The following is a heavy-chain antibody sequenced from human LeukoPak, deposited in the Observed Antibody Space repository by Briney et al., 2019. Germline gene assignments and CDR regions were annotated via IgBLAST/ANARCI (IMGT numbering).Heavy chain of an antibody. D-gene: IGHD3-16*01. CDR3: ASHSYGYNH. J-gene: IGHJ5*02. Sequence: TGGSLRLSCVASGIIITSYWMSWVRQTPGKGLEWVANIKQDGSEKNYVDSVKGRFTIFRDNARNSLYLQMNSLRAEDTAVYYCASHSYGYNHWGQGTLVIVSS. CDR2: IKQDGSEK. V-gene: IGHV3-7*01. CDR1: GIIITSYW.